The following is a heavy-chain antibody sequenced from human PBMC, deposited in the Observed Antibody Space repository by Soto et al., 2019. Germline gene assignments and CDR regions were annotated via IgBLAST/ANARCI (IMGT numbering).Heavy chain of an antibody. J-gene: IGHJ4*02. CDR3: ARAIAAAGNDY. Sequence: GWSLRLSCASSVFTFISYWMHWVRQAPGKGLVWVSRINSDGSSTSYADSVKGRFTISRDNAKNTLYLQMNSLRAEDTAVYYCARAIAAAGNDYWGQGTLVTRLL. CDR2: INSDGSST. CDR1: VFTFISYW. V-gene: IGHV3-74*01. D-gene: IGHD6-13*01.